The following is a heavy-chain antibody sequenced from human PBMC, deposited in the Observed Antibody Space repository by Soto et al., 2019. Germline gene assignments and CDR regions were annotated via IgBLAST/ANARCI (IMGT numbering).Heavy chain of an antibody. CDR1: GFTFSNYW. D-gene: IGHD2-15*01. CDR2: INSDVSVS. Sequence: EVQLVESGGGLVQPGGSLRLSCAASGFTFSNYWMYWVRQAPGKGLVWVSRINSDVSVSSYADSVKGRLTISRDNVKNTLYLQIDGLRAEDTAVYYCARGECVGGTCYAWASWCYYYMDVWGKGTTVTVFS. J-gene: IGHJ6*03. V-gene: IGHV3-74*01. CDR3: ARGECVGGTCYAWASWCYYYMDV.